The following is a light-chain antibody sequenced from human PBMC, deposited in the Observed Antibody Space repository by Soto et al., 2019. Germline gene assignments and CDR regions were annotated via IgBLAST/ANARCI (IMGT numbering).Light chain of an antibody. CDR3: GTWDNSLSAVV. CDR2: DSN. Sequence: QSVLTQPPLVSAARGQKVTISCSGSRSNIGNNYVSWYQQLPGTAPKLLIYDSNKRPSGIPDRFSGSKSGTSATLGITGLQTGDEADYYCGTWDNSLSAVVFGGGTKLTAL. V-gene: IGLV1-51*01. CDR1: RSNIGNNY. J-gene: IGLJ2*01.